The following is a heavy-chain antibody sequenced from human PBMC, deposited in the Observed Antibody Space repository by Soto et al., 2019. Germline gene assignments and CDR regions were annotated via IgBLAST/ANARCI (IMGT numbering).Heavy chain of an antibody. V-gene: IGHV3-48*03. Sequence: EVQLVESGGGLVQPGGSLRLSCAASGFTFSSYEMNWVRQAPGKGLEWVSYISSSGSTIYYADSVKGRFTISRDNAKNSLYLQMNSLRAQDTAVYYCASEGRQLADFDYWGQGTLVTVSS. CDR2: ISSSGSTI. CDR1: GFTFSSYE. J-gene: IGHJ4*02. D-gene: IGHD6-13*01. CDR3: ASEGRQLADFDY.